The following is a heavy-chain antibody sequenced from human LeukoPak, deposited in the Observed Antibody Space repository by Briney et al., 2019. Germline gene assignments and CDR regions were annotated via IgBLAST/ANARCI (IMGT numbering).Heavy chain of an antibody. D-gene: IGHD3-22*01. CDR3: ARDHPDYYDSRGLDY. CDR1: GYTFTGYY. J-gene: IGHJ4*02. CDR2: IDPNSGGT. Sequence: ASVKVSSKASGYTFTGYYMHWVGQAPGQGLEWMGWIDPNSGGTNYAQKFQGRVTMTRDTSISTAYMELSRLRSDDTAVYYCARDHPDYYDSRGLDYWGQGTLVTVSS. V-gene: IGHV1-2*02.